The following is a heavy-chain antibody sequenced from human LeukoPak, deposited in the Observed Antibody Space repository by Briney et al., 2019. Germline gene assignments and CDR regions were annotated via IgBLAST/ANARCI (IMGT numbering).Heavy chain of an antibody. CDR1: GFTFSNYW. V-gene: IGHV3-7*01. CDR2: IKQDGSEK. J-gene: IGHJ4*02. Sequence: GGSLRLSCAASGFTFSNYWMSWVRQAPGKGLEWVANIKQDGSEKYYVDSVKGRFTISRDNSKNTLYLQMNSLRAEDTAVFYCAKDRWTGFSAIDSWGQGTLVTVSS. D-gene: IGHD3/OR15-3a*01. CDR3: AKDRWTGFSAIDS.